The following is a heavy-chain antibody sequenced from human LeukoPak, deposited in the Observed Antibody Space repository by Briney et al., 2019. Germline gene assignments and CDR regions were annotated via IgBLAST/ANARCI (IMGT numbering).Heavy chain of an antibody. Sequence: ASVKVSCKASGYTFTGYYMHWVRQPPEPGLEWMGWIHPNSGGTISAQKFQGRVTMTRDTSISTAYMELSGLRSDDTAVYYCASERLNNAFDIWGQGTMVTVSS. CDR3: ASERLNNAFDI. J-gene: IGHJ3*02. CDR1: GYTFTGYY. CDR2: IHPNSGGT. D-gene: IGHD2-8*01. V-gene: IGHV1-2*02.